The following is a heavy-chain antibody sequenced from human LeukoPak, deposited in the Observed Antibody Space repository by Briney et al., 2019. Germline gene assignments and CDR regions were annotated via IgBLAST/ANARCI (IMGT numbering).Heavy chain of an antibody. J-gene: IGHJ4*02. CDR2: ISSSSSYI. CDR1: GFTFSSYS. V-gene: IGHV3-21*01. CDR3: ARGWFGVVAIDY. Sequence: GGSLRLSCAASGFTFSSYSMNWVRQAPGKGLEWVSSISSSSSYIYYADSVKGRFTISRDNAKNSLYLQMNSLRAEDTAVYYCARGWFGVVAIDYWGQGTLVTVSS. D-gene: IGHD3-3*01.